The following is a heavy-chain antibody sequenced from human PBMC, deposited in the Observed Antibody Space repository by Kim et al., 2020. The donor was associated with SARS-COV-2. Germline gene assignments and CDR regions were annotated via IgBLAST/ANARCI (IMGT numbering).Heavy chain of an antibody. J-gene: IGHJ4*02. D-gene: IGHD3-9*01. V-gene: IGHV4-59*01. CDR2: IYYSGST. CDR1: GGSISSYY. Sequence: SETLSLTCTVSGGSISSYYWSWIRQPPGKGLEWIGYIYYSGSTNYNPSLKSRVTISVDTSKNQFSLKLSSVTAADTAVYYCARGKGYFDWLLYFDYWGQG. CDR3: ARGKGYFDWLLYFDY.